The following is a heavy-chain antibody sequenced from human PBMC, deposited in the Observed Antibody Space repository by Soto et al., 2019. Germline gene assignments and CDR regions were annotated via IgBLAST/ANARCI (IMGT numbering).Heavy chain of an antibody. D-gene: IGHD6-6*01. J-gene: IGHJ6*02. V-gene: IGHV1-2*04. Sequence: GASVKVSCKASGYTFTGYYMHWVRQAPGQGLEWMGWINPNSGGTNYAQKFQGWVTMTRDTSISTAYMELSRLRSDDTAVYYCARERLIIAARPGSGPHGMDVWGQGTTVTVSS. CDR1: GYTFTGYY. CDR3: ARERLIIAARPGSGPHGMDV. CDR2: INPNSGGT.